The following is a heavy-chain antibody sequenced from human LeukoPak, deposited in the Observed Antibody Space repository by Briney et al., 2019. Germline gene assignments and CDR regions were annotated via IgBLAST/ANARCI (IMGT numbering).Heavy chain of an antibody. CDR3: ARDLLSITMIVVVIPFDY. J-gene: IGHJ4*02. V-gene: IGHV1-18*01. Sequence: GASVKVSCKASGYTFTSYGISWVRQAPGQGLEWMGWISAYNGNTNYAQKLQGRVTMTTDTSTSTAYMELRSLRSDDTAVYYCARDLLSITMIVVVIPFDYWGRGTLVTVSS. CDR2: ISAYNGNT. D-gene: IGHD3-22*01. CDR1: GYTFTSYG.